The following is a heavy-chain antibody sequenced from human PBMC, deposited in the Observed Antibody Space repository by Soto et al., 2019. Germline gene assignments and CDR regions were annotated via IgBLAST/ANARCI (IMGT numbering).Heavy chain of an antibody. V-gene: IGHV3-30-3*01. CDR3: ARGYRGYYCSGGSWYSPSDY. J-gene: IGHJ4*02. Sequence: QVQLVESGGGVVQPGRSLRLSCAASGFTFSSYAMHWVRQAPGKGLEWVAVISYDGNNKYYADSVRGRFTISRDNSKYLLYLQTNSRRAEDTAVYYCARGYRGYYCSGGSWYSPSDYWGRGTLVTVSS. CDR1: GFTFSSYA. CDR2: ISYDGNNK. D-gene: IGHD2-15*01.